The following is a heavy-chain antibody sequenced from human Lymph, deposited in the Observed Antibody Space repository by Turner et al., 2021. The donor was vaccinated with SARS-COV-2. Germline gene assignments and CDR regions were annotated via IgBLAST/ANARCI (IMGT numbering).Heavy chain of an antibody. D-gene: IGHD1-26*01. CDR3: ARYRRFYSGSYSGAYDI. V-gene: IGHV4-39*01. J-gene: IGHJ3*02. CDR1: VGSISSSTYY. Sequence: QLQLLVSGPGLVKPSESMSVTCTVSVGSISSSTYYWGWIRQPPGTGPKWMGKMYDRGCDDNNPSLKSRVTSSVDTSKNQFSLKLCSETAADTAVYYCARYRRFYSGSYSGAYDIWGQGTMVTVSS. CDR2: MYDRGCD.